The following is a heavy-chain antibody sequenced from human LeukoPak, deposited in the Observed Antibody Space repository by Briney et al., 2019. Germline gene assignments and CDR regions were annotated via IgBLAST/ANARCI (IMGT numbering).Heavy chain of an antibody. V-gene: IGHV3-23*01. CDR2: ISGSGGST. D-gene: IGHD3-22*01. CDR3: AKDKTYYDDSSGYYYFDF. J-gene: IGHJ4*02. Sequence: GGSLRRSCAASGFTFSSYAMSWVRQAPGKGLEGVSAISGSGGSTYYADSVKGRFTIARDKPKNTVYLQMNSLRAEDTAVYYCAKDKTYYDDSSGYYYFDFWGQGTLVTVSS. CDR1: GFTFSSYA.